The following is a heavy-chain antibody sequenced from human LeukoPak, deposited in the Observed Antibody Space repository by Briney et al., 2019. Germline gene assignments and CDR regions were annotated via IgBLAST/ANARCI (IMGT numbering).Heavy chain of an antibody. V-gene: IGHV1-69*05. CDR3: ARLFGVPVDAFDI. J-gene: IGHJ3*02. D-gene: IGHD3-3*01. Sequence: ASVKVSCKASGGTFSSYTISWVRQAPGQGLEWMGGIIPIFGTANYAQKFQGRVTITTDESTSTAYMELSSLRSEDTAVYYCARLFGVPVDAFDIWGQGTMVTVSS. CDR2: IIPIFGTA. CDR1: GGTFSSYT.